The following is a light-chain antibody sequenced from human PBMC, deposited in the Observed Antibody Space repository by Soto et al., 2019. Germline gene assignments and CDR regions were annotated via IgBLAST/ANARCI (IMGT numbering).Light chain of an antibody. V-gene: IGLV2-14*01. J-gene: IGLJ1*01. CDR2: EVS. CDR1: SSDIGTYNY. CDR3: SSFTTSSTLV. Sequence: QSALTQPASVSGSPGQSITISCTGTSSDIGTYNYVSWHQQHPGKAPKLMTFEVSNRPSGVSDRFSGSKSGNTASLTISGLQAEDEADYYCSSFTTSSTLVFGGGTKLTVL.